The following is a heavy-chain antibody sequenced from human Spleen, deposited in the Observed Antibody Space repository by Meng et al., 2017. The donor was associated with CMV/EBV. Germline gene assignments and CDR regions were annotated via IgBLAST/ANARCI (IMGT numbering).Heavy chain of an antibody. CDR1: GFTFSSFW. J-gene: IGHJ4*02. CDR3: VRDLGQLVVDYFDY. Sequence: GGSLRLSCAASGFTFSSFWMSWVRQAPGKGLEWVANIKEDGSEKHDVDSVRGRFTISRDNAKNSLYLQMNSLRAEDTAVYYCVRDLGQLVVDYFDYWGQGTLVTVSS. V-gene: IGHV3-7*01. D-gene: IGHD2-15*01. CDR2: IKEDGSEK.